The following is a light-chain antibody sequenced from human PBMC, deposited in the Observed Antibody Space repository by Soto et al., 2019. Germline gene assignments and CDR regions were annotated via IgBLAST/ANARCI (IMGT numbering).Light chain of an antibody. CDR3: CSYAGTTTFR. Sequence: QSVLTQPASVSGSPGQWITISCAGTNSDVGNYNLVSWYQHHPGKAPRLIIYAVSKRPSGISDRFSGSKSGSTASLTISGLQPEDEADYHCCSYAGTTTFRFGGWTQLTVL. V-gene: IGLV2-23*02. CDR1: NSDVGNYNL. CDR2: AVS. J-gene: IGLJ2*01.